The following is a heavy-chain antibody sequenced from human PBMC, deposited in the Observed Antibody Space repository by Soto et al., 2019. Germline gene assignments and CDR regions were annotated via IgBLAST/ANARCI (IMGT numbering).Heavy chain of an antibody. Sequence: SETLSLTCTVSGGSISSGGYYWSWIRQHPGKGLEWIGYIYYSGSTYYNPSLKSRVTISVDTSKNQFSLKLSSVTAADTAVYYCARVGKGRYFDYWGQGTLVTVSS. CDR3: ARVGKGRYFDY. J-gene: IGHJ4*02. D-gene: IGHD7-27*01. CDR1: GGSISSGGYY. V-gene: IGHV4-31*03. CDR2: IYYSGST.